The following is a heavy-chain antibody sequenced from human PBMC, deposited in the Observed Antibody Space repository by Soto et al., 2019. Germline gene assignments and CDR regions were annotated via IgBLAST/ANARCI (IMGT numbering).Heavy chain of an antibody. D-gene: IGHD6-19*01. CDR1: GGSISTYY. CDR2: IYYSGST. Sequence: SETLSLTCTVSGGSISTYYWSWIRQPPGKGLEWLGYIYYSGSTSYNPSLKSRVTISLDTSKNQFSLSLRSVTSANTAVYYCTRSLNLSTSMAGTWGQGTLVTVSS. J-gene: IGHJ5*02. V-gene: IGHV4-59*01. CDR3: TRSLNLSTSMAGT.